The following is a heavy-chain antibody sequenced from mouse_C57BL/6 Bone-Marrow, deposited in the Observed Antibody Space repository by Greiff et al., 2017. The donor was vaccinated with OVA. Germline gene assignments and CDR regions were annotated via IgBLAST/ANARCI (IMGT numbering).Heavy chain of an antibody. Sequence: QVQLKESGPGLVAPSQSLSITCTVSGFSLTSYGVDWVRQPPGKGLAWLGVIWGGGSTNYNSALMSRLSISKDNSKSQVFLKMNSLQTEDTAMYYCAKRDDGYSWFAYWGQGTLVTVSA. J-gene: IGHJ3*01. CDR1: GFSLTSYG. CDR2: IWGGGST. CDR3: AKRDDGYSWFAY. V-gene: IGHV2-9*01. D-gene: IGHD2-3*01.